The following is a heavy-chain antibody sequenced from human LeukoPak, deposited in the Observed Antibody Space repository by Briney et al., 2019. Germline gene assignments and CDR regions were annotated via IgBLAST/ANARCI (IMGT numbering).Heavy chain of an antibody. CDR2: ISNSDDSI. CDR1: GFTFSDYH. V-gene: IGHV3-11*04. Sequence: GGSLRLSCAASGFTFSDYHMTWIRQAPGKGLEWVSYISNSDDSINYADSVSGLFTISRDNAKSSVYLQMNSLRVEDTAVYYCARAPAVYFFYIDVWGEGTTVTVSS. J-gene: IGHJ6*03. CDR3: ARAPAVYFFYIDV.